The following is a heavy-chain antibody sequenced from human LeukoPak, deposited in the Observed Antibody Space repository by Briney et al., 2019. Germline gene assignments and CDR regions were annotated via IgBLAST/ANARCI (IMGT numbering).Heavy chain of an antibody. J-gene: IGHJ3*02. V-gene: IGHV3-9*01. CDR1: GFTFDDYA. CDR2: ISWNSGSI. D-gene: IGHD5-12*01. Sequence: GRSLRLSCAASGFTFDDYAMHWVRQAPGKGLEWVSGISWNSGSIGYADSVKGRFTISRDNAKNSLYLQMNGLRAEDTALYYCAKDVDDLDAFDIWGQGTMVTVSS. CDR3: AKDVDDLDAFDI.